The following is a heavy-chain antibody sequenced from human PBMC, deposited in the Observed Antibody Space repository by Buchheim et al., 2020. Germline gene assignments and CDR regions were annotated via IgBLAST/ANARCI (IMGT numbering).Heavy chain of an antibody. CDR1: GGSISSYY. CDR3: ATGGRELPGH. J-gene: IGHJ4*02. CDR2: IYYSGST. V-gene: IGHV4-59*01. Sequence: QVQLQESGPGLVKPSETLSLTCTVSGGSISSYYWSWIRQPPGKGLEWIGYIYYSGSTNYNPSPKSRVTISVDTSKNQFSLKLSSVTAADTAVYYCATGGRELPGHWGQGTL. D-gene: IGHD1-26*01.